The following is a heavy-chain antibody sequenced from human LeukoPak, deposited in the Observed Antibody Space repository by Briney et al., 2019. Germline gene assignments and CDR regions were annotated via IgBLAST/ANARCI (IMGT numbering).Heavy chain of an antibody. J-gene: IGHJ4*02. V-gene: IGHV3-21*04. CDR3: AKLSYDFWSGYPYFDY. D-gene: IGHD3-3*01. CDR1: GFDFTTYN. Sequence: GGSLRLSCAASGFDFTTYNMNWVRQAPGKGLEWISSISSSSGRYMYYADSVKGRFTISRDNSKNTLYLQMNSLRAEDTAVYYCAKLSYDFWSGYPYFDYWGQGTLVTVSS. CDR2: ISSSSGRYM.